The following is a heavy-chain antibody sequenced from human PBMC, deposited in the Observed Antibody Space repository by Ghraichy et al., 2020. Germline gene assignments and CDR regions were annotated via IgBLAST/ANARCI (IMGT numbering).Heavy chain of an antibody. Sequence: GGSLRLSCAVSGFTSSDHYLDWVRQAPGKGLEWVGRTKNKANSYTTEYAASVKDRFTISRDDSKNSMYLQMSSLKTEDTAVYYCARWRSGSADYWGQGTLVTVSS. CDR2: TKNKANSYTT. V-gene: IGHV3-72*01. D-gene: IGHD1-26*01. CDR3: ARWRSGSADY. J-gene: IGHJ4*02. CDR1: GFTSSDHY.